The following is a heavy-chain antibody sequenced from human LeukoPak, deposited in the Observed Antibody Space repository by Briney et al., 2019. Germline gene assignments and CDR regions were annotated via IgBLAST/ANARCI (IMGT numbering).Heavy chain of an antibody. J-gene: IGHJ4*02. V-gene: IGHV3-43*02. CDR2: ISGDGGST. CDR1: GFTFDDYG. D-gene: IGHD3-22*01. Sequence: PGGSLRLSCAASGFTFDDYGMSWVRQAPGKGLEWVSLISGDGGSTYYADSVKGRFTISRDNSKNSLYLQMNSLRTEDTALYYCAKDQLNYYDSSEGGVDYWGQGTLVTVSS. CDR3: AKDQLNYYDSSEGGVDY.